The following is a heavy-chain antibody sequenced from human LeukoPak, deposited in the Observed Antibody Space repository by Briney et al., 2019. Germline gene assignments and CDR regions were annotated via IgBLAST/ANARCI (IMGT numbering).Heavy chain of an antibody. CDR3: AKEMIAAAGTGVIDY. CDR2: ISYDGSNK. D-gene: IGHD6-13*01. V-gene: IGHV3-30*18. CDR1: GFTFSSYG. Sequence: GGSLRLSCAASGFTFSSYGMHWVRQAPGKGLEWVAVISYDGSNKYYADSVKGRFTISRDNSKNTLYLQMNSLRAEDTAVYYCAKEMIAAAGTGVIDYWGQGTLVTVSS. J-gene: IGHJ4*02.